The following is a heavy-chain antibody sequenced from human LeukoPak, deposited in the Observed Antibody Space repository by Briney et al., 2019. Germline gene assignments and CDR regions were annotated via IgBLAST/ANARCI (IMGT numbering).Heavy chain of an antibody. V-gene: IGHV3-30*04. J-gene: IGHJ4*02. CDR3: ARENGDYSEIDY. D-gene: IGHD4-17*01. Sequence: QSGRSLRLSCATSGFTFSSYAFHWVRQAPGKGLEWVATMSFDVNNKYYADSVKGRFTISRDHSNNTLYLQMNSLRAEDTAVYYCARENGDYSEIDYWGQGTLVSVSS. CDR1: GFTFSSYA. CDR2: MSFDVNNK.